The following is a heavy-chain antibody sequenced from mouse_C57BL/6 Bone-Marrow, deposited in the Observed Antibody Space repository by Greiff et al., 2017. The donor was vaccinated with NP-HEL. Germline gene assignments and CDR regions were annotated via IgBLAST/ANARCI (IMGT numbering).Heavy chain of an antibody. D-gene: IGHD2-5*01. J-gene: IGHJ2*01. Sequence: QVQLQQPGAELVKPGASVKVSCKASGYTFTSYWMHWVKQRPGQGLEWIGMIHPSDSDTNYNQKFKGKATLTVDKSSSTAYMQLSSLTSEDSAVYYCAIRTYYSNYDDWGQGTTLTVAS. CDR1: GYTFTSYW. CDR3: AIRTYYSNYDD. CDR2: IHPSDSDT. V-gene: IGHV1-74*01.